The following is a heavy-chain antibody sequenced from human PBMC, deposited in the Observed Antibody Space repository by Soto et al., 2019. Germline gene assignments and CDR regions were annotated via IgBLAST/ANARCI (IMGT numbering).Heavy chain of an antibody. V-gene: IGHV1-18*04. Sequence: QIQLVQSGGEVKKPGASVKVSCKASGYTFRSYGISWVRQAPGQGLEWVGWISADNGDTHYAPKFQDRITLTTETSTDTAYMGLRSLRLDDTAVYYCARDWSRYYDNSDLIWFYWGQGSLVTVSS. CDR3: ARDWSRYYDNSDLIWFY. D-gene: IGHD3-22*01. CDR2: ISADNGDT. CDR1: GYTFRSYG. J-gene: IGHJ4*02.